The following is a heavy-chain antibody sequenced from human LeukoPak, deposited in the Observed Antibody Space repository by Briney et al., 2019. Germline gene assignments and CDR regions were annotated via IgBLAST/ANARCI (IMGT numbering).Heavy chain of an antibody. CDR1: GFTLNTND. D-gene: IGHD4-23*01. V-gene: IGHV3-66*02. J-gene: IGHJ4*01. CDR2: MYPWGSA. Sequence: PGGSLRLSCAASGFTLNTNDMNWARQAPGKGLEWVSIMYPWGSAFYTDSVKGRFTVTRDESKNMMFLQMNTLRPDDTAMYYCVRQGGGDNCRWGQGALVTVSS. CDR3: VRQGGGDNCR.